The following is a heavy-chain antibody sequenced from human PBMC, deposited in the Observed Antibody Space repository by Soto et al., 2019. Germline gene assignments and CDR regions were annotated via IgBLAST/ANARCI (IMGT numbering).Heavy chain of an antibody. Sequence: QVHLVQSGPEVKKPGASVKVSCEVSGYGFGGQGVSWVRQAPGQRFEWMGWISGYNGNTDYTPKFPGRLSLTTDTSTSTAYMELRGLRFDDTAVYFCTRDRWGFAHDHSGYNPYVFDYWGQGSLVTGSS. J-gene: IGHJ4*02. D-gene: IGHD3-22*01. CDR3: TRDRWGFAHDHSGYNPYVFDY. CDR1: GYGFGGQG. CDR2: ISGYNGNT. V-gene: IGHV1-18*01.